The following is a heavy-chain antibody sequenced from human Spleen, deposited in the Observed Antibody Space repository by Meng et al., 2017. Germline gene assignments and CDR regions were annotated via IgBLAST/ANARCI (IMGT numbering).Heavy chain of an antibody. CDR2: IYSGGNT. Sequence: GGSLRLSCAASGFTVSHNYMSWVRQAPGKGLEWVSVIYSGGNTYYADSVKGRFTISRDNSKNTVFLQINSLRVEDTAVYYCARSPIDKYDRSALPLDYWGQGTLVTVSS. CDR1: GFTVSHNY. D-gene: IGHD3-22*01. J-gene: IGHJ4*02. CDR3: ARSPIDKYDRSALPLDY. V-gene: IGHV3-66*02.